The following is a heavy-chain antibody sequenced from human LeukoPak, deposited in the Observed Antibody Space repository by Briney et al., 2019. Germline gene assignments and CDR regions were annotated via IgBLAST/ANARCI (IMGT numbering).Heavy chain of an antibody. CDR2: INNDASRT. J-gene: IGHJ6*02. CDR1: GSAFSRSW. Sequence: GGSLRLSCAASGSAFSRSWIHCVRQAPGKGLVWVSHINNDASRTTYADSVRGRFTISRDNAKNTVSLQMNSLRAEDTAVYYCASDGAYAMAVWGQGATVTVSS. V-gene: IGHV3-74*01. CDR3: ASDGAYAMAV. D-gene: IGHD1-26*01.